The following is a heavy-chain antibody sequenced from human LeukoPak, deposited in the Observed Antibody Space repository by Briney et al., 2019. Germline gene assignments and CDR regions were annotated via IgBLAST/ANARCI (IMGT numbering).Heavy chain of an antibody. CDR1: GYTFTRYG. J-gene: IGHJ4*02. CDR2: IDAKNGKT. Sequence: ASVKVSCKASGYTFTRYGISWVRQAPGQGLEWMGWIDAKNGKTNYAQKFQGRVTMTTDTSTSTAYMELRSLRSDDTAAYYCARDPPGDQDFDYWGQGTLVTVSS. D-gene: IGHD2-21*01. CDR3: ARDPPGDQDFDY. V-gene: IGHV1-18*01.